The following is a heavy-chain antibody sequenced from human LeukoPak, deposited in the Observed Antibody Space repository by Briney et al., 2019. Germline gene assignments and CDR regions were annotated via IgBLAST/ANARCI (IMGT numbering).Heavy chain of an antibody. CDR2: IYYSGST. Sequence: SQTLSLTCTVSGGSISSGGYYWSWIRQPPGKGLEWIGYIYYSGSTNYNPSLKSRVTISVDTSKNQFSLKLSSVTAADTAVYYCARDERISHMDVWGKGATVTVSS. V-gene: IGHV4-61*08. D-gene: IGHD2-15*01. J-gene: IGHJ6*03. CDR3: ARDERISHMDV. CDR1: GGSISSGGYY.